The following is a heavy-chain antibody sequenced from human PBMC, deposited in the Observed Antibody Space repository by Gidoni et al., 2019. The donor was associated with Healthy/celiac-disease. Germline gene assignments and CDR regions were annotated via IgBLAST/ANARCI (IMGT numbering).Heavy chain of an antibody. J-gene: IGHJ5*02. V-gene: IGHV3-49*05. Sequence: EVQLVESGGGLVKHGRSLSLSCTASGFTFGDYAMSWFRQAPGKGLEWVGFIRSKAYGGTTEYAASVKGRFTISRDDSKSIAYLQMNSLKTEDTAVYYCTRDLRFLEWLSYNWFDPWGQGTLVTVSS. CDR3: TRDLRFLEWLSYNWFDP. CDR1: GFTFGDYA. D-gene: IGHD3-3*01. CDR2: IRSKAYGGTT.